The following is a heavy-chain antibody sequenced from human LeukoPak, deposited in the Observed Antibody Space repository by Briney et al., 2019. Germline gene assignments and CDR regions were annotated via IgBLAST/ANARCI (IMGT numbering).Heavy chain of an antibody. D-gene: IGHD2-15*01. Sequence: GGSLRLSCAASGFTFSSYSMNWVRQAPGKGLEWVSYISSSSSTIYYADSVKGRFTISRDNAKNSLYLQMNSLRAEDTAVYYCARDDCSGGSCYTPLDYWGQGTLVTVSS. J-gene: IGHJ4*02. CDR2: ISSSSSTI. CDR3: ARDDCSGGSCYTPLDY. V-gene: IGHV3-48*04. CDR1: GFTFSSYS.